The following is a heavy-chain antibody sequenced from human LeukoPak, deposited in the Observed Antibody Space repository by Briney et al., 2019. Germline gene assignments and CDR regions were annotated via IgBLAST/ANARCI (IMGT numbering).Heavy chain of an antibody. D-gene: IGHD3-10*01. Sequence: GGSLRLSCAASGFTFSSYAMHWVRQAPGKGLECVSVISSNGGSTYYANSVKGRFTISRDNSKNTLYLQMGSLRAEDMAVYYCARGGLLWFGELSGYWGQGTLVTVSS. V-gene: IGHV3-64*01. J-gene: IGHJ4*02. CDR2: ISSNGGST. CDR3: ARGGLLWFGELSGY. CDR1: GFTFSSYA.